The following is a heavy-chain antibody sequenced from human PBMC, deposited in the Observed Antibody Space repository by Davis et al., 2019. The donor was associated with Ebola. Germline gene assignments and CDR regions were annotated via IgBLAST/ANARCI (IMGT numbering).Heavy chain of an antibody. V-gene: IGHV5-10-1*01. D-gene: IGHD1-1*01. CDR3: ARQGTTGTFVSTDY. CDR1: GYSFSSYW. Sequence: PGGSLRLSCKGSGYSFSSYWISWVRQMPGKGLEWMGRIDPSDSYSNYSPSFQGHVTISADKSISTAYLQWSSLKASDTAMYYCARQGTTGTFVSTDYWGQGTLVTVSS. CDR2: IDPSDSYS. J-gene: IGHJ4*02.